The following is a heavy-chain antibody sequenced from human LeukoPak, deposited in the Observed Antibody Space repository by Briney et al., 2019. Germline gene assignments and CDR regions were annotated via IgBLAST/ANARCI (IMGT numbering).Heavy chain of an antibody. Sequence: PSETLSLTCSVSGASISSGGYYWSCIRQHPGKGLECIGYIYYSGSTYYNPSLKSRVTISVDTSKNQFSLKLSSVTAADMAVYYCARGVARRQQLVRDFDYWGQGTLVTVSS. J-gene: IGHJ4*02. CDR3: ARGVARRQQLVRDFDY. CDR1: GASISSGGYY. D-gene: IGHD6-13*01. CDR2: IYYSGST. V-gene: IGHV4-31*03.